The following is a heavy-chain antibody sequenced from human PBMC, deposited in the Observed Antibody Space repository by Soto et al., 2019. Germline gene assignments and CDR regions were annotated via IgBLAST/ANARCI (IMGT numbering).Heavy chain of an antibody. D-gene: IGHD2-2*01. V-gene: IGHV4-59*08. CDR2: IYYSGST. Sequence: QVQLQESGPGLVKPSETLSLTCTVSGGSISSYYWSWIRQPPGKGLEWIGYIYYSGSTNYNPSLKSRVTISVDTSKNQFSLKLSSVTAADTAVYYCASTIGYCSSTSCYYWFDPWGQGTLVTVSS. J-gene: IGHJ5*02. CDR3: ASTIGYCSSTSCYYWFDP. CDR1: GGSISSYY.